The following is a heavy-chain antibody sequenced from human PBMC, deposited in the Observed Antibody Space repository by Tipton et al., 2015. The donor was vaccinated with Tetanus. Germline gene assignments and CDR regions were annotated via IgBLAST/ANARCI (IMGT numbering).Heavy chain of an antibody. CDR3: ARFDYGDYVGYFDY. J-gene: IGHJ4*02. D-gene: IGHD4-17*01. Sequence: GLVKPSETLSLTCAVYGGSFSGYYWSWIRQPPGKGLEWIGEINHSGSTNYNPSLKSRVTISVDTSKNQFSLKLSSVTAADTAVYYCARFDYGDYVGYFDYWGQGTLVTVSS. CDR2: INHSGST. CDR1: GGSFSGYY. V-gene: IGHV4-34*01.